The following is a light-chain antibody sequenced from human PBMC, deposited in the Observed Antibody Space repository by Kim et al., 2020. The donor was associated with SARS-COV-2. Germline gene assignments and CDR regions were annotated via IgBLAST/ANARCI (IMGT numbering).Light chain of an antibody. CDR2: AAS. CDR3: QQSYNTPRT. CDR1: QSISSY. V-gene: IGKV1-39*01. Sequence: DIQMTQSPSSLSASVGDRVTITCRASQSISSYLNWYQQKPGKAPNLLIYAASSLQSGVPSRFSGSGSGTDFTLTISSLQPEDFETYYCQQSYNTPRTFGQGTKVDIK. J-gene: IGKJ1*01.